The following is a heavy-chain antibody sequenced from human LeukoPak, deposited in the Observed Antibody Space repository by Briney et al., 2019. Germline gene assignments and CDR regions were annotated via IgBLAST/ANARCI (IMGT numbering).Heavy chain of an antibody. CDR3: ARSGELSGYDFYY. CDR2: ISSSNSYI. V-gene: IGHV3-21*01. CDR1: GFTFSSYS. D-gene: IGHD5-12*01. Sequence: GGSLRLSCAASGFTFSSYSMNWVRQAPGKGLKWVSSISSSNSYIYYADSVKGRFTISRDNAKNSLYLQMNSLRAEDTAVYYCARSGELSGYDFYYWGQGTLVTVSS. J-gene: IGHJ4*02.